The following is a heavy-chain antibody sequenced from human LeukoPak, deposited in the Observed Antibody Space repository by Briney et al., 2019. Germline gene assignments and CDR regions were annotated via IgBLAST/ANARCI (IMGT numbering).Heavy chain of an antibody. J-gene: IGHJ4*02. Sequence: PGGSLRLSCAASGFTFSSYFCMHWVRQAPGKGLVWVSRIKSDGSSSTYADSVKGRFTISRDNAKNSLYLQMNTLRAEDTAVYYCVRDLDLGGYSSFEYWGRGTLVTVSS. D-gene: IGHD4-23*01. V-gene: IGHV3-74*01. CDR3: VRDLDLGGYSSFEY. CDR2: IKSDGSSS. CDR1: GFTFSSYFC.